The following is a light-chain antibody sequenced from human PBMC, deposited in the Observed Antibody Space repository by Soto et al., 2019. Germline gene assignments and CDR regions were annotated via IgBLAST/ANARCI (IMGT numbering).Light chain of an antibody. CDR2: DAS. CDR1: QSVSSN. CDR3: QHYNDLPLT. Sequence: EIVMTQSPATLSLSPGERATLSCRASQSVSSNLAWYQQKPGQAPRLLISDASTRATGIPDRLSGSGSGTEFSVTITSLQSEDFAVYHEQHYNDLPLTFGQGTKVEIK. J-gene: IGKJ1*01. V-gene: IGKV3-15*01.